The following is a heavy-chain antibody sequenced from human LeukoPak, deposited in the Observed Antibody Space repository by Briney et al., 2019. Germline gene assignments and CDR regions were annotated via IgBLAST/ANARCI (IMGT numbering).Heavy chain of an antibody. CDR1: GGTFSSYA. D-gene: IGHD3-3*01. V-gene: IGHV1-69*04. CDR3: ARVLEYSGRWFDP. CDR2: IIPIFGIA. Sequence: SVRVSCKASGGTFSSYAISWVRQAPGQGLEWMGRIIPIFGIANYAQKFQGRVTITADKSTSTAYMELSSLRSEDTAVYYCARVLEYSGRWFDPWGQGTLVTVS. J-gene: IGHJ5*02.